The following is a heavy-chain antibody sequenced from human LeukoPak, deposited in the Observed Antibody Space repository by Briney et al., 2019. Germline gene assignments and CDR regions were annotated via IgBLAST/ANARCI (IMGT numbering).Heavy chain of an antibody. CDR1: GFTFSSYA. CDR3: ARGGPYYYYYMDV. Sequence: GGSLRLSCAASGFTFSSYAIHWVRQAPGKGLEYVSTTGGNGGSTYYANSVKGRFTISRDSSKNTVYLQMGSLRAEDMAVYYCARGGPYYYYYMDVWGKGTTVTVSS. J-gene: IGHJ6*03. D-gene: IGHD3/OR15-3a*01. CDR2: TGGNGGST. V-gene: IGHV3-64*01.